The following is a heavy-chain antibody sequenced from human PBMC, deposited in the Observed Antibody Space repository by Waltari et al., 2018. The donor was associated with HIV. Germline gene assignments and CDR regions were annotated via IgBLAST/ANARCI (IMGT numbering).Heavy chain of an antibody. Sequence: QVQLVQSGAEVKKPGPSEKVSGKVSGHTPSALPMHWVRQVPGKGLEWMGNFDPEDDETIYEQKFQGRVTMTEDTSSDTAYMELSSLTSGDTAVYYCATDFSGMVRAYSYYSLDVWGQGTTVTVSS. CDR2: FDPEDDET. D-gene: IGHD3-10*01. J-gene: IGHJ6*02. CDR3: ATDFSGMVRAYSYYSLDV. V-gene: IGHV1-24*01. CDR1: GHTPSALP.